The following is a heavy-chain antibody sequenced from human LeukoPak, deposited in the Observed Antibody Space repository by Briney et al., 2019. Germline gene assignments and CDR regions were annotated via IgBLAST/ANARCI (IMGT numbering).Heavy chain of an antibody. V-gene: IGHV3-7*01. D-gene: IGHD1-26*01. CDR3: ARDKVVGATFFDY. Sequence: GGSLRLSCTASGFTFSSHWMSWVRQAPGKGPEWVANIKQDGTEIYYVDSVKGRFTISRDNAKNSLYLQMNSLRDEDTAVYYCARDKVVGATFFDYWGQGTLVTVSS. CDR1: GFTFSSHW. J-gene: IGHJ4*02. CDR2: IKQDGTEI.